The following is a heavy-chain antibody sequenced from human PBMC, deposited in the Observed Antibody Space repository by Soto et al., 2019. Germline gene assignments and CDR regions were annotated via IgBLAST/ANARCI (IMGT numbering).Heavy chain of an antibody. CDR3: AKVGVVSILDDAFDI. J-gene: IGHJ3*02. Sequence: EVQLVESGGGLVQPGRSLRLSCAASGFTFDDYAMHWVRQAPGTGLELVSGISWNRGSIGDADSVKGRFTISRDHAKNSLYLQMNSLRAEDTALYYCAKVGVVSILDDAFDIWGQGTMVTVSS. CDR1: GFTFDDYA. V-gene: IGHV3-9*01. D-gene: IGHD3-3*01. CDR2: ISWNRGSI.